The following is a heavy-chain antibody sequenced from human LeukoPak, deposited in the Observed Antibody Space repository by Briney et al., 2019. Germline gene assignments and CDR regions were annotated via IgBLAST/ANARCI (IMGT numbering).Heavy chain of an antibody. D-gene: IGHD4-17*01. CDR2: IYYSGST. CDR3: ARDPTNGDYTLFDY. Sequence: SETLSLTCTVSGGSISSYYWSWIRQPPGKGLEWIGYIYYSGSTNYNPSLKSRVTISVGTSKNQFSLKLSSVTAADTAVYYCARDPTNGDYTLFDYWGQGTLVTVSS. V-gene: IGHV4-59*01. J-gene: IGHJ4*02. CDR1: GGSISSYY.